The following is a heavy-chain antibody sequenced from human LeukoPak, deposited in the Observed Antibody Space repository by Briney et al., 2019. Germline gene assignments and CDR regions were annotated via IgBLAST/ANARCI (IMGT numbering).Heavy chain of an antibody. Sequence: PGGSLRLSCAASGFTFSSYGMSWVRQAPGKGLEWVSAISGSGGGGSTNYADSVRGRFTISRDNSKNTLYLQMNSLRAEDTALYYCAKGRFSNFDPWGQGTLGTVSS. J-gene: IGHJ5*02. CDR2: ISGSGGGGST. D-gene: IGHD4-11*01. V-gene: IGHV3-23*01. CDR1: GFTFSSYG. CDR3: AKGRFSNFDP.